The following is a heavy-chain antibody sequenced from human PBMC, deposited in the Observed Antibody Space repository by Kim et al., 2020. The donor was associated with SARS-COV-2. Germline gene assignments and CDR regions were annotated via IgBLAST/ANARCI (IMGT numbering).Heavy chain of an antibody. J-gene: IGHJ4*02. CDR2: IKQDGSEK. CDR1: GFTFSSYW. Sequence: GGSLRLSCATSGFTFSSYWMTWVRQAPGKGLEWVANIKQDGSEKYYVDSVKGRFTISRDNAKNSLHLQMNSLRAEDTAVYHCARTPPSYAGGAFDYWGQGTLVTVSS. V-gene: IGHV3-7*03. CDR3: ARTPPSYAGGAFDY.